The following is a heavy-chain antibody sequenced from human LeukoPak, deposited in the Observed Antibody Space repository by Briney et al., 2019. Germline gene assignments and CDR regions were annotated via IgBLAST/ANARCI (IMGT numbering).Heavy chain of an antibody. CDR1: GFTFSSYS. Sequence: GGSLRLSCAVSGFTFSSYSMNWVRQAPGKGLEWVSSISSSSSYIYYADSVKGRFTISRDNAKNSLYLQMNSLRAEDTAVYYCARNLPYNYYGSGSYYTAIDYWGQGTLVTVSS. CDR3: ARNLPYNYYGSGSYYTAIDY. D-gene: IGHD3-10*01. CDR2: ISSSSSYI. J-gene: IGHJ4*02. V-gene: IGHV3-21*01.